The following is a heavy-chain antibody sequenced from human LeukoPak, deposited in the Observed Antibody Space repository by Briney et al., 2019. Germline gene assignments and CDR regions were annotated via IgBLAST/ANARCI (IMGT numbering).Heavy chain of an antibody. D-gene: IGHD2-15*01. CDR3: ARDRLEYCSGGTCSLPHY. J-gene: IGHJ4*02. CDR1: GFTFSTYG. V-gene: IGHV3-33*01. Sequence: GGSLRLSCAASGFTFSTYGLHWARQAPGKGLEWVAVIWYDGSNRYYADSVKGRFTISRDNSKNTVYLQMNSLRAEDAAVYYCARDRLEYCSGGTCSLPHYWGQGTLVTVSS. CDR2: IWYDGSNR.